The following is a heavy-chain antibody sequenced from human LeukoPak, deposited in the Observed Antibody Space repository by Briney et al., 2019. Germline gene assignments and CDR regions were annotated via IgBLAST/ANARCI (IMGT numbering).Heavy chain of an antibody. V-gene: IGHV4-30-4*08. D-gene: IGHD6-13*01. CDR3: ARDPVPRSSWYDGYYYYMDV. CDR1: GGSISSGDYY. CDR2: IYYSGST. Sequence: PSQTLSLTCTVSGGSISSGDYYWSWIRQPPGRGLEWIGYIYYSGSTYYNPSLKSRVTISVDTSKNQFSLKLSSVTAADTAVYYCARDPVPRSSWYDGYYYYMDVWGKGTTVTVSS. J-gene: IGHJ6*03.